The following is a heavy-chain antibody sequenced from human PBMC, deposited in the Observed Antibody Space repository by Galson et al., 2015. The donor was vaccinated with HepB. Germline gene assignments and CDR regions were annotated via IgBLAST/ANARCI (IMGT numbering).Heavy chain of an antibody. V-gene: IGHV6-1*01. Sequence: CAISGDSVSSNSAAWNWIRQSPSRGLEWLGRTYYRSKWYNDYAVSVKSRITINPDTSKNQFSLQLNSVTPEDTAVYYCAREVSDYSGSYFGYYYYYYGMDVWGQGTTVTVSS. D-gene: IGHD1-26*01. CDR1: GDSVSSNSAA. J-gene: IGHJ6*02. CDR3: AREVSDYSGSYFGYYYYYYGMDV. CDR2: TYYRSKWYN.